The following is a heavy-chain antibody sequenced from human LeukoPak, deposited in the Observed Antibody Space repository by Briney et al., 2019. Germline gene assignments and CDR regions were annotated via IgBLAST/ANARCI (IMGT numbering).Heavy chain of an antibody. J-gene: IGHJ4*02. D-gene: IGHD2/OR15-2a*01. CDR3: ARGGGRHVEY. CDR1: GFTFSSYW. V-gene: IGHV3-7*05. Sequence: GGSLRLSCAASGFTFSSYWMSWVRQAPGKGLEWVANIKEDGSEKNYVDSVKGRYTISRDNAKNSLYLQMNSLRAEDTAVYYCARGGGRHVEYWGQGNLVTVSS. CDR2: IKEDGSEK.